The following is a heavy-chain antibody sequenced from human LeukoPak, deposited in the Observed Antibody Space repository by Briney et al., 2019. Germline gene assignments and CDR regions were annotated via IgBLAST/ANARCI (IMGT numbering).Heavy chain of an antibody. CDR2: ISSGGST. CDR1: GFTFSSYE. Sequence: GGSLRLSCAASGFTFSSYEINWVRQAPGKGLEWVSYISSGGSTYYADSVKGRFTISRDNSKNTLYLQMNSLRAEDTAVYYCAKDRVYDSSGYNWFDPWGQGTLVTVSS. CDR3: AKDRVYDSSGYNWFDP. V-gene: IGHV3-23*01. D-gene: IGHD3-22*01. J-gene: IGHJ5*02.